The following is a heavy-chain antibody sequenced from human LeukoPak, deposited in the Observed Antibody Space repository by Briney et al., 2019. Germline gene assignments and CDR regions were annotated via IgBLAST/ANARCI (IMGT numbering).Heavy chain of an antibody. CDR1: GCPISSYY. CDR2: ISDIGSI. Sequence: SETLSLTCTVSGCPISSYYWSWIRQPPGKGLEWIAYISDIGSISYNPSLKSRVTISLDTSKNQFSLKLSSVTAADTAVYYCAGHHPRNTVDFWGQGTLVTVSS. J-gene: IGHJ4*02. CDR3: AGHHPRNTVDF. D-gene: IGHD2/OR15-2a*01. V-gene: IGHV4-59*08.